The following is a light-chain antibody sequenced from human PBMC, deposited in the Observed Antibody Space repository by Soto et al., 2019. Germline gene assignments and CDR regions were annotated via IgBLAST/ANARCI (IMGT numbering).Light chain of an antibody. CDR2: DVT. CDR3: SSYTSFKTLV. V-gene: IGLV2-14*01. J-gene: IGLJ1*01. Sequence: QSVLTQPASVSESPGQSITISCTGSSSDVGGYKYVSWYQQHPGKAPKLLIYDVTNRPSGVSNRFSGSKSGYTASLTISGFQSEDEADYYCSSYTSFKTLVFGTGTKLTVL. CDR1: SSDVGGYKY.